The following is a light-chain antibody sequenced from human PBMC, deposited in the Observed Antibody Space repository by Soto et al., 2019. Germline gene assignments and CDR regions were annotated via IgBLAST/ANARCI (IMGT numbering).Light chain of an antibody. CDR1: SSDVGIYDL. J-gene: IGLJ1*01. CDR3: CSYAGSSTFV. CDR2: EVT. V-gene: IGLV2-23*02. Sequence: QSVLTQPASVSGSPGQSITISCTGTSSDVGIYDLVSWYKHHPGRVPQLIIYEVTKRPSGVSNRFSGSKSGNTASLTISGLQAEDEADYYCCSYAGSSTFVFGTGTKVTVL.